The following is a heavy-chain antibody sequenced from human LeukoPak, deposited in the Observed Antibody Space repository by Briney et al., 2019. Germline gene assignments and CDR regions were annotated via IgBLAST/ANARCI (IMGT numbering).Heavy chain of an antibody. J-gene: IGHJ6*02. D-gene: IGHD6-13*01. CDR1: GGSISSYY. CDR2: IYTSGST. CDR3: AKGIAAAPMDV. Sequence: PSETLSLTCTVSGGSISSYYWSWIRQPAGKGLEWIGRIYTSGSTYYNPSLKSRVTMSVDTSKNQFSLKLSSVTAADTAVYYCAKGIAAAPMDVWGQGTTVTVSS. V-gene: IGHV4-4*07.